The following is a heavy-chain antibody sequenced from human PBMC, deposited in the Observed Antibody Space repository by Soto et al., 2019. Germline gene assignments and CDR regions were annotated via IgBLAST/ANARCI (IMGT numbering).Heavy chain of an antibody. CDR3: ARVGCSSTSCYWANWFDP. V-gene: IGHV4-30-2*01. CDR2: IYHGGST. D-gene: IGHD2-2*01. Sequence: SETLSLTCAVSGGSISSGGYSWSWIRQPPGKGLEWIGYIYHGGSTYYNPPLKSRVTISVDRSKNQFSLKLSSVTAADTAVYYCARVGCSSTSCYWANWFDPWGQGTLVTVSS. J-gene: IGHJ5*02. CDR1: GGSISSGGYS.